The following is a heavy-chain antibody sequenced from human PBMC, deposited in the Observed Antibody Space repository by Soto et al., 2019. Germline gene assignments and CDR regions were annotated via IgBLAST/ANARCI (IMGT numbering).Heavy chain of an antibody. D-gene: IGHD1-1*01. J-gene: IGHJ4*02. Sequence: QVQLQESGPGLVKPSQTLSLTCTVSGGSISSGGYYWSWIRQHPGKGLEWIGYIYYSGSTYYNPSLKSRVNISVDTSKNQFSLKLSSVTAADTAVYYCARDGERGSYFDYWGQGTLVTVSS. CDR2: IYYSGST. CDR3: ARDGERGSYFDY. CDR1: GGSISSGGYY. V-gene: IGHV4-31*03.